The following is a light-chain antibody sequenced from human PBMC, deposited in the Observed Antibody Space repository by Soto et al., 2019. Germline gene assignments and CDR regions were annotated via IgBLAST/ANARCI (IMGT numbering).Light chain of an antibody. J-gene: IGLJ2*01. CDR2: EVT. CDR1: SSDVGGYKY. Sequence: QSALTQPASVSGSPGQSITISCTGTSSDVGGYKYVSWYQQYPGKAPKLLIYEVTNRPSGVSNRFSGSKSGNTASLTISGLQADDEADYYCSSYAGGSTPVVFGGGTQLTVL. CDR3: SSYAGGSTPVV. V-gene: IGLV2-14*03.